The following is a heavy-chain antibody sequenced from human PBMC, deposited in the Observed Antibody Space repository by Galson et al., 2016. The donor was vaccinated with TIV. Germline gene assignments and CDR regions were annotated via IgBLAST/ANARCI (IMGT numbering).Heavy chain of an antibody. D-gene: IGHD1-26*01. CDR1: YFTFRAYA. V-gene: IGHV3-23*01. CDR2: ISGDGVNT. J-gene: IGHJ4*02. Sequence: SLRLSCAASYFTFRAYAMSWVRQAPGKGLECVATISGDGVNTNYGDSVKGRFSISRDNSKNTLNLQMNSLRVDDTAVYYCAKSAGWDRQYYFDSWGQGTLVTASS. CDR3: AKSAGWDRQYYFDS.